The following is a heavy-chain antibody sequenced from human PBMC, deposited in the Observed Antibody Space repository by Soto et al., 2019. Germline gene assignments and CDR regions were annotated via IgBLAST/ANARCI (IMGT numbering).Heavy chain of an antibody. CDR3: TRVRLGSSRPSDY. D-gene: IGHD6-13*01. Sequence: EVQLVESGGGLVQPEGSLRLSCAASGFTFSDHYMDWVRQAPGKGLEWVGRIKNKANSYTTEYAAPVKGRFTISRDDSKTSVFLQMNRLKTDDTAVDYCTRVRLGSSRPSDYWGQGILVTVSS. CDR2: IKNKANSYTT. V-gene: IGHV3-72*01. J-gene: IGHJ4*02. CDR1: GFTFSDHY.